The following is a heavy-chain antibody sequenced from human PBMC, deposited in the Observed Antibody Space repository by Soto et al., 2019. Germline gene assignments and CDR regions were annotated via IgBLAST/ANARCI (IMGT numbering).Heavy chain of an antibody. CDR1: GGSMSSHY. J-gene: IGHJ4*02. CDR3: ERADPDASVGY. Sequence: PSETLSLTCTVSGGSMSSHYWTWLRQPPGKGLEWIGYISYSGSTYYNPSLKSRVTISADTSRNQFSLKLSSVIAADTAVYYCERADPDASVGYCGQGTLVTVYS. CDR2: ISYSGST. D-gene: IGHD3-16*01. V-gene: IGHV4-59*11.